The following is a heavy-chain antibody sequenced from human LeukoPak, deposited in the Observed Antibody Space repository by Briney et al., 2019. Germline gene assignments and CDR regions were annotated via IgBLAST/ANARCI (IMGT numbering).Heavy chain of an antibody. CDR3: ARLSTQSRDAFDI. Sequence: SETLSLTCTVSGGSISSSSYYWGWIRQPPGKGLEWIGTIHHSGSTYYNPSLKSRVTISVDTSKNQFSLKLSSVTAADTAVYYCARLSTQSRDAFDIWGQGTMVTVSS. CDR1: GGSISSSSYY. D-gene: IGHD6-19*01. V-gene: IGHV4-39*01. CDR2: IHHSGST. J-gene: IGHJ3*02.